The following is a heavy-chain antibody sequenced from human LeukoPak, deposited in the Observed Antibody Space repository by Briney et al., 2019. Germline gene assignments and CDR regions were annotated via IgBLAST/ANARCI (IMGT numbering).Heavy chain of an antibody. CDR1: GYTFTDYY. D-gene: IGHD2-2*01. Sequence: GASVKVSCKASGYTFTDYYIQWVRQAPGEGLEWVGWILPRSGDTYYAQRFHGRVAMTTDTSMNTAYMELSRLKSDDTAVYFCARPPRDLVSAAPFPSWGQGTLVTVSS. J-gene: IGHJ1*01. V-gene: IGHV1-2*02. CDR2: ILPRSGDT. CDR3: ARPPRDLVSAAPFPS.